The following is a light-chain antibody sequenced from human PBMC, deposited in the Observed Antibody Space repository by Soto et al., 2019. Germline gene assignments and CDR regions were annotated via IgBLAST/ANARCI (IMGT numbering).Light chain of an antibody. J-gene: IGKJ2*01. V-gene: IGKV1D-16*01. Sequence: DIQMTQSPSSLSASVGDRVTITCRASQDIGSHLAWYQQKPEKAPQLLIYGASTLQSGVPSRFSGSGSGTDFTLTISSLQPEDFATYYCQQLTNFRFTFGQGTKLDIK. CDR3: QQLTNFRFT. CDR1: QDIGSH. CDR2: GAS.